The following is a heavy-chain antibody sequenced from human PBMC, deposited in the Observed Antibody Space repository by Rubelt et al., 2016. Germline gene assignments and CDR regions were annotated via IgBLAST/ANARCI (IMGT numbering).Heavy chain of an antibody. V-gene: IGHV3-23*01. CDR2: ISGSGGAT. J-gene: IGHJ5*02. D-gene: IGHD3-10*01. Sequence: VQLQQWGAGLLKPSETLSLTCAVYGGSFSGYYWSWIRQPPGKGLEWVSYISGSGGATYYADSVKGRFTISRDNSKNTVFLQMNSLRAEDTAVYYCARSRAGTYSPLDAGGQGTLVTVSS. CDR1: GGSFSGYY. CDR3: ARSRAGTYSPLDA.